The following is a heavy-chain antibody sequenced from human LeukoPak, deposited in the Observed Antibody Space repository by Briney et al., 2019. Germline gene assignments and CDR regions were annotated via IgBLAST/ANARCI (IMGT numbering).Heavy chain of an antibody. CDR3: ARDRAWNYFDY. D-gene: IGHD3-3*01. V-gene: IGHV3-23*01. CDR1: GFTFSSYA. J-gene: IGHJ4*02. Sequence: GGSLRLSCAASGFTFSSYAMSWVRQAPGKGLEWVSSIGGLGGSTFYAVSVKGRFTISRDNSKNTLYLQMNSLRAEDTAVYYCARDRAWNYFDYWGQGTLVTVSS. CDR2: IGGLGGST.